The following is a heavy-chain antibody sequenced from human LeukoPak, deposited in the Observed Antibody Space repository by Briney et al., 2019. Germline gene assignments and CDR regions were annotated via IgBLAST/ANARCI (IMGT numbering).Heavy chain of an antibody. D-gene: IGHD3-22*01. V-gene: IGHV3-74*01. CDR1: GFTFSSYW. Sequence: GGSLRLSCAASGFTFSSYWMHWVRQAPGKGLVWVSRINSDGSSTSYADSVKGRFTISRDNAKNKLYLQMNSLRAEDTAVYYCARDPTNYYDSSGYYSYFDYWGQGTLVTVSS. J-gene: IGHJ4*02. CDR3: ARDPTNYYDSSGYYSYFDY. CDR2: INSDGSST.